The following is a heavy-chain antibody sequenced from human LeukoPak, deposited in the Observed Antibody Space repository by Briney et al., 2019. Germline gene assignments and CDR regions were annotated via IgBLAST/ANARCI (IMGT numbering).Heavy chain of an antibody. V-gene: IGHV3-48*03. D-gene: IGHD3-22*01. CDR1: GFTFSSYE. J-gene: IGHJ3*02. CDR3: ARGAYYYDSSGYYGAFDI. Sequence: PGGSPRLSCAASGFTFSSYEMNWVRQAPGKGLEWVSYISSSGSIIYYADSVKGRFTISRDSAKNSLYLQMNSLRAEDTAVYYCARGAYYYDSSGYYGAFDIWGQGTMVTVSS. CDR2: ISSSGSII.